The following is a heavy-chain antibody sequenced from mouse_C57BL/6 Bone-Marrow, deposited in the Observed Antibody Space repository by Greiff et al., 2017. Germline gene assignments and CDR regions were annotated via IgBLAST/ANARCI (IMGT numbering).Heavy chain of an antibody. CDR3: ARLGGLRRVFDY. CDR1: GYTFTSYW. Sequence: QVQLLQSGAELAQPGASVKLSCKASGYTFTSYWLHWVKHRPGPGLGWIGYINPSSGYTKYNQTFKDKATLTADQSSSTADKQLSSLTYEDSAVYYCARLGGLRRVFDYWGQGTTLTVAS. D-gene: IGHD2-4*01. V-gene: IGHV1-7*01. CDR2: INPSSGYT. J-gene: IGHJ2*01.